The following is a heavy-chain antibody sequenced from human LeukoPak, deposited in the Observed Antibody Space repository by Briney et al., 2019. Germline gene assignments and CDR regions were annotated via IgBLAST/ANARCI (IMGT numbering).Heavy chain of an antibody. Sequence: SVKVSCKTSGGTFSSYAINWVRQAPGQGLEWMGRIIPIFHSANYAQKFQGRVTITTEQSTSTAYMELRSLKSEDTAVYYCARDIPGSSGHFNDAFDMWGQGTMVTVSS. CDR2: IIPIFHSA. V-gene: IGHV1-69*05. D-gene: IGHD3-22*01. CDR1: GGTFSSYA. J-gene: IGHJ3*02. CDR3: ARDIPGSSGHFNDAFDM.